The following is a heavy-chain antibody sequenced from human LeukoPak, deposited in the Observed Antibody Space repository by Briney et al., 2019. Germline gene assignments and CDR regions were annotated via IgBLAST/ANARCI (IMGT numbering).Heavy chain of an antibody. CDR1: GGTFSSYA. J-gene: IGHJ6*02. V-gene: IGHV1-69*13. Sequence: ASVTVSCTASGGTFSSYAISWVRQAPGQGLEWMGGIIPIFGTANYAQKFQGRVTITADESTSTAYMELSSLRSEDTAVYYCARALFSGSSWLYYYYGMDVWGQGTTVTVSS. D-gene: IGHD6-13*01. CDR2: IIPIFGTA. CDR3: ARALFSGSSWLYYYYGMDV.